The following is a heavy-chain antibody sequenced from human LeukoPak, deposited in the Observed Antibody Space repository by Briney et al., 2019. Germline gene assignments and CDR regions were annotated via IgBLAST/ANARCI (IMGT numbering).Heavy chain of an antibody. CDR1: GFTFSGYS. CDR3: PRVPKSGSYYDVPLY. J-gene: IGHJ4*02. Sequence: GGSLRLSCAASGFTFSGYSMSWVRQAPGKGLEWVSCISSRGSDIYTAYSAKGRFTISRDNAKNKLSSQMKRLRPKNTAVYYCPRVPKSGSYYDVPLYWGQGTLVTVSS. V-gene: IGHV3-21*01. D-gene: IGHD3-22*01. CDR2: ISSRGSDI.